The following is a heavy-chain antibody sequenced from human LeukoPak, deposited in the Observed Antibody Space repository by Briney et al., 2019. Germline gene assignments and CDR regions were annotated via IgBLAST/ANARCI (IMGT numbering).Heavy chain of an antibody. Sequence: ASANVSCTASGYTFTSYDITTVGQAAGQGLEWMGWMSPNSVITAYAQKFQGRVTITRNTSISTAYMELSSLRSEDTAVYYCARGSNSRITIFGVVPTPYYYMDVWGKGTTVTVSS. D-gene: IGHD3-3*01. CDR3: ARGSNSRITIFGVVPTPYYYMDV. J-gene: IGHJ6*03. CDR1: GYTFTSYD. CDR2: MSPNSVIT. V-gene: IGHV1-8*03.